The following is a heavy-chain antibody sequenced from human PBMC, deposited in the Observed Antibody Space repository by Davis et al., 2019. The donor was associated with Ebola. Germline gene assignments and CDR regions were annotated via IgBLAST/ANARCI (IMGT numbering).Heavy chain of an antibody. CDR1: GFTFSTYW. V-gene: IGHV3-74*01. CDR3: GRVIMIPGIGMDV. CDR2: IESDGSST. Sequence: GESLKISCAASGFTFSTYWMHWVRQAPGKGLVWVSRIESDGSSTSYGDSVKGRFTISRDNAKSALYLQMNSLRAEDTAVYYCGRVIMIPGIGMDVWGQGTTVTVSS. J-gene: IGHJ6*02. D-gene: IGHD3-16*01.